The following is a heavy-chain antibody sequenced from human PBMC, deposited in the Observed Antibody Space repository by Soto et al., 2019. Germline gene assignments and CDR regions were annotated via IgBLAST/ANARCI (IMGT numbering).Heavy chain of an antibody. D-gene: IGHD3-3*01. CDR3: ASGWRVDAFDI. Sequence: EVQLVESGGGLVQPGGSLRLSCAASGFTVSSSYMSWVRQAPGKGLEWVSVIYSGGSTYYADSVKGRFTISRHNSKNTLYLQMKSRSAEDTAVYYCASGWRVDAFDIWGQGTMVNVSS. CDR1: GFTVSSSY. J-gene: IGHJ3*02. V-gene: IGHV3-53*04. CDR2: IYSGGST.